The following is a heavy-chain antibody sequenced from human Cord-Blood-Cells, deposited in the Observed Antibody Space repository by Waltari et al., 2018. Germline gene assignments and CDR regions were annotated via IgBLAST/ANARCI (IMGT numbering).Heavy chain of an antibody. CDR2: IIPIFGTA. V-gene: IGHV1-69*01. J-gene: IGHJ4*02. CDR3: ARDQGGYYYGSGSGTFDY. CDR1: GGTFSSYA. D-gene: IGHD3-10*01. Sequence: QVQLVQSGAEVKKPGSSVKVSCKASGGTFSSYAISWVRQAPGQGLEWMGWIIPIFGTANYARKFQGRVTITADESTSTAYMELSSLRSEDTAVYYCARDQGGYYYGSGSGTFDYWGQGTLVTVSS.